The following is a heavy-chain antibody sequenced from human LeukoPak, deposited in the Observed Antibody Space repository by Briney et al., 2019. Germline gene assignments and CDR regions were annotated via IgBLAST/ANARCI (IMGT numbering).Heavy chain of an antibody. CDR3: VYVDTVMATGDY. CDR2: IYSSGST. J-gene: IGHJ4*02. CDR1: GFTVSNNY. Sequence: GGSLRLSCAAPGFTVSNNYMNWVRQAPGKGLEWVSVIYSSGSTYYADSVKGRFTISRHNSKNTLYLQMNSLRPEDTAVYYCVYVDTVMATGDYWGQGTLVAVSS. V-gene: IGHV3-53*04. D-gene: IGHD5-18*01.